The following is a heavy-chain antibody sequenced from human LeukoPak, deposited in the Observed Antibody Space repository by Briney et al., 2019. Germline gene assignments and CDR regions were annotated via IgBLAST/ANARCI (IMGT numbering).Heavy chain of an antibody. J-gene: IGHJ5*02. CDR2: IYYSGST. V-gene: IGHV4-59*12. CDR3: ASTPYCTNGICYTKNWFDP. CDR1: GGSISSYY. D-gene: IGHD2-8*01. Sequence: PSETLSLTCTVSGGSISSYYWSWIRQPPGKGLEWIGYIYYSGSTNYNPSLKSRVTMSVDTSKNQISLKLNSVTAADTAVYYCASTPYCTNGICYTKNWFDPWGQGTLVTVSS.